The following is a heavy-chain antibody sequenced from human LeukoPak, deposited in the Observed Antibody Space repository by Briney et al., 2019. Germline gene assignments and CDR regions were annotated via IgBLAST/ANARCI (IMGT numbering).Heavy chain of an antibody. J-gene: IGHJ4*02. CDR3: TAGTGRSDFDY. CDR2: IKRKGDDGTI. CDR1: GFIFSNAW. Sequence: PGGSLRLSCAASGFIFSNAWMSWVRQAPGRGLEWVGRIKRKGDDGTIDYAAPVKGRLSISRDDSKNTLYLQMNSLKSEDTAVYYCTAGTGRSDFDYWGQGTLVTVSS. D-gene: IGHD3/OR15-3a*01. V-gene: IGHV3-15*01.